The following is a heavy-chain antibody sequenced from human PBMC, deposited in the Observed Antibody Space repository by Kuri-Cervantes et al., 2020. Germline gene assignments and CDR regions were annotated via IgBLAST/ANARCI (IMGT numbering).Heavy chain of an antibody. D-gene: IGHD1-26*01. Sequence: GESLKISCAASGFTFSSYGMHWVRQAPGKGLEWVAVISYDGSNKYYADSVKGRFTISRDNSKNTLYLQMNSLRAEDTAVYYCARARGFGGATVIDYWGQGTLVTVSS. CDR2: ISYDGSNK. CDR3: ARARGFGGATVIDY. J-gene: IGHJ4*02. V-gene: IGHV3-30*06. CDR1: GFTFSSYG.